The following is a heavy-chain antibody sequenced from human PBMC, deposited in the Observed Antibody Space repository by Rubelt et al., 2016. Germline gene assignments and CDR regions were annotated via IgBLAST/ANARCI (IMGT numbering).Heavy chain of an antibody. V-gene: IGHV1-3*01. J-gene: IGHJ2*01. CDR3: ARSKDTAMVTDADWYFDL. CDR1: GCTFTSYA. CDR2: YTAGTGQQ. D-gene: IGHD5-18*01. Sequence: QVQLVQSGAEVKKPGASVKVSCKASGCTFTSYAMHGVRQAPGQRLEWMGGYTAGTGQQKFSQKFQGRVTITRDTAASTAYMELSSLRSEDTAVYYCARSKDTAMVTDADWYFDLWGRGTLVTVSS.